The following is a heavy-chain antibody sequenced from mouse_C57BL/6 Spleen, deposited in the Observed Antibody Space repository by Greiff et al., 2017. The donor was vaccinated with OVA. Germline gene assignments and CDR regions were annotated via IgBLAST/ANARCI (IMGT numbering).Heavy chain of an antibody. CDR2: IYPGDGDT. CDR1: GYAFSSYW. V-gene: IGHV1-80*01. Sequence: QVQLKQSGAELVKPGASVKISCKASGYAFSSYWMNWVKQRPGKGLEWIGQIYPGDGDTNYNGKFKGKATLTADKSSSTAYMQLSSLTSEDSAVYFCARPIGTTTSYAMDYWGQGTSVTVSS. D-gene: IGHD1-1*01. J-gene: IGHJ4*01. CDR3: ARPIGTTTSYAMDY.